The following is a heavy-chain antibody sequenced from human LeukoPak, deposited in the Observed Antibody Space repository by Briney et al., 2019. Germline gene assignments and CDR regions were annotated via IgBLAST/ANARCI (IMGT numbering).Heavy chain of an antibody. CDR3: AKIPQVATYTVPNFDF. D-gene: IGHD3-16*01. CDR2: IIPIFGTA. Sequence: SVKVSCKASGGTFSSYAISWVRQAPGQGLEWMGGIIPIFGTANYAQKFQGRVTITADKSTSTAYMELSSLRSEDTAVYYCAKIPQVATYTVPNFDFWGQGTLVTVSS. J-gene: IGHJ4*02. CDR1: GGTFSSYA. V-gene: IGHV1-69*06.